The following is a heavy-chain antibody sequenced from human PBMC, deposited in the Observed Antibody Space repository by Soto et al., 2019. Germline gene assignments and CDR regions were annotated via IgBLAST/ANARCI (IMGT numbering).Heavy chain of an antibody. D-gene: IGHD5-12*01. Sequence: GGSLRLSCAASGFTFSSYGMHWVRQAPGKGLEWVAVIWYDGSNKYYAASLKGRFTISRDNSKNTLYRQMNSLRAEDTAVYYCARDHVDIVATGTTYGMDVWGQGTTVTVSS. CDR2: IWYDGSNK. CDR3: ARDHVDIVATGTTYGMDV. J-gene: IGHJ6*02. CDR1: GFTFSSYG. V-gene: IGHV3-33*01.